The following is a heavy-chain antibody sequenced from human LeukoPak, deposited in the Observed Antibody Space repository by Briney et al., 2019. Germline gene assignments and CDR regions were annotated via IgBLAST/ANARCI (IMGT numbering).Heavy chain of an antibody. J-gene: IGHJ4*02. D-gene: IGHD2-2*01. CDR2: IYYSGST. CDR3: ARKYCSSTSCCAGSIYFDY. Sequence: SETLSLTCTVSGGSISSGGYYWSWIRQHPGKGLEWIGYIYYSGSTYYNPSLKSRVTISVDTSKNQFSLKLSSVTAADTAVYYCARKYCSSTSCCAGSIYFDYWGQGTLVTVSS. V-gene: IGHV4-31*03. CDR1: GGSISSGGYY.